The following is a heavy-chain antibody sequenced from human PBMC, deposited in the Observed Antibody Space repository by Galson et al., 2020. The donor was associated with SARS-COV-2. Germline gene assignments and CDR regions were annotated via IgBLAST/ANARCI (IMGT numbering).Heavy chain of an antibody. J-gene: IGHJ6*02. CDR1: GDSINVPNYC. CDR2: IYSDGGT. Sequence: SETLSLTCAVSGDSINVPNYCWTWVRLPPGQRLDFNGSIYSDGGTYYNPSLRSRLIMSVDTSKNQFSLRLSSVTAADTAVYYCASLLQYGLDVWGRGTTVTVSS. D-gene: IGHD1-1*01. V-gene: IGHV4-30-4*07. CDR3: ASLLQYGLDV.